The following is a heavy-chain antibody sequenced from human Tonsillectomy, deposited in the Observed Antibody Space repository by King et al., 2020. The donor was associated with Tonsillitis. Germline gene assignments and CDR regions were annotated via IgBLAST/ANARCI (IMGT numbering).Heavy chain of an antibody. J-gene: IGHJ4*02. CDR1: GFTFRSHA. V-gene: IGHV3-48*04. Sequence: EVQLVESGGGLVQPGGSLRLSCAGSGFTFRSHAMNWVRQAPGKGLEWISYITSKGSTIYYADSVKGRFTISRDNAKNSLYLQMNSLRAEDTAMYFFARDQDDYCCGVSCKNLDYWGQGTVVTVSS. CDR2: ITSKGSTI. D-gene: IGHD2-15*01. CDR3: ARDQDDYCCGVSCKNLDY.